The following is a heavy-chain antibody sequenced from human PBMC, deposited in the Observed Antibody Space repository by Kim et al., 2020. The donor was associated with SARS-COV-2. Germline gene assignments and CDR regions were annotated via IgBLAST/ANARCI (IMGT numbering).Heavy chain of an antibody. Sequence: YADSVKGRFTISRDNAQKLLFLQMNSLTAEDTAVYFCARAVVGATYYFDSWGQGTLVTVSS. CDR3: ARAVVGATYYFDS. D-gene: IGHD1-26*01. J-gene: IGHJ4*02. V-gene: IGHV3-48*03.